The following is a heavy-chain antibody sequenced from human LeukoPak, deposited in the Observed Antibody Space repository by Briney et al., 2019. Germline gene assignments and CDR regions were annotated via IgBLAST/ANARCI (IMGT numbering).Heavy chain of an antibody. V-gene: IGHV1-18*01. CDR2: ISVYNGDT. CDR3: ARGKVARDY. J-gene: IGHJ4*02. D-gene: IGHD2-15*01. CDR1: GYTFTTYG. Sequence: ASVKVSCKASGYTFTTYGTSWVRQAPGQGLEWMGWISVYNGDTNYAQKLPGRVTMTTDTSTSTAYMELRSLRSDDTAVYYCARGKVARDYWGQGTLVTVSS.